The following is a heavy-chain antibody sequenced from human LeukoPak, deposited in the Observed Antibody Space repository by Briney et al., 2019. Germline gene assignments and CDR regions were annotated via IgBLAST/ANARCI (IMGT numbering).Heavy chain of an antibody. CDR2: IRQDGSAT. D-gene: IGHD1-26*01. V-gene: IGHV3-7*05. Sequence: GGSLRLSCAASGFTFSSYWMGWVRQAAGKGLQWVGNIRQDGSATHYVDSVQGRFTISRDNAKNSLYLQMNSLRAEDTAVYYCARDCSGSHVQLCGMDVWGQGTTVTVSS. CDR3: ARDCSGSHVQLCGMDV. J-gene: IGHJ6*02. CDR1: GFTFSSYW.